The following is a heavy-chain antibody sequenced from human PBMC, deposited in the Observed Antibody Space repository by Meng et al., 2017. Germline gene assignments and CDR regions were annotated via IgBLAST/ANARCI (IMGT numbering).Heavy chain of an antibody. J-gene: IGHJ4*02. CDR3: ARTALYGDYVDY. CDR2: INTTTGNP. V-gene: IGHV7-4-1*01. CDR1: GSTFTSYA. Sequence: RPGPVESGLKKPGAPVKVPCKAFGSTFTSYAMNWVRQARGQGLEWMGWINTTTGNPTYGQGFTGRFVFSLDTSVSTAYLQIRSLKAEDTAVYYCARTALYGDYVDYWGQGTLVTVSS. D-gene: IGHD4-17*01.